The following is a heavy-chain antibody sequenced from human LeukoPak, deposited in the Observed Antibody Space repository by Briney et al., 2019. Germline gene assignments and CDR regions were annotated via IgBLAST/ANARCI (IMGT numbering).Heavy chain of an antibody. Sequence: ASVKVSCKASGYTFTSYGISWVRQAPGQELEWMGWISAYNGNTNYAQKLQGRVAMTTDTSTSTAYMELRSLRSDDTAVYYCARTPILCSSTSCYRGLFDYWGQGTLVTVSS. CDR1: GYTFTSYG. J-gene: IGHJ4*02. V-gene: IGHV1-18*01. CDR2: ISAYNGNT. D-gene: IGHD2-2*01. CDR3: ARTPILCSSTSCYRGLFDY.